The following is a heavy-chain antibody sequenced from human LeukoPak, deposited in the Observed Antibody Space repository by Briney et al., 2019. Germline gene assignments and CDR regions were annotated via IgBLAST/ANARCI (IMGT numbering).Heavy chain of an antibody. Sequence: GGSLRLSCAASGFTFSSYSMNWVRQAPGKGLEWVSSISSSSSYIYYADSVKGRFTISRDDAQNSLYLQMNSLRAEDTAVYYCTRERPSPFYYLDCWGQGTLVTVSS. V-gene: IGHV3-21*06. CDR1: GFTFSSYS. CDR2: ISSSSSYI. J-gene: IGHJ4*02. CDR3: TRERPSPFYYLDC.